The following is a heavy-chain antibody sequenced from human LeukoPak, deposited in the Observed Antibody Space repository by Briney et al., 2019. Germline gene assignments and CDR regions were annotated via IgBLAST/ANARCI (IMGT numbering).Heavy chain of an antibody. Sequence: SETLSLTCTVSGGSISSSSYYWSWIRQPAGKGLEWIGRIYTSGSTNYNPSLKSRVTISVDTSKNQFSLKLSSVTAADTAVYYCARALYYYDSSGYADWGQGTLVTVSS. CDR1: GGSISSSSYY. J-gene: IGHJ4*02. CDR2: IYTSGST. D-gene: IGHD3-22*01. V-gene: IGHV4-61*02. CDR3: ARALYYYDSSGYAD.